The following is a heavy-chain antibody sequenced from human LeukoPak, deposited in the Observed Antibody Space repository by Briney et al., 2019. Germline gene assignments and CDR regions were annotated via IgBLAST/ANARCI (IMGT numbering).Heavy chain of an antibody. V-gene: IGHV3-23*01. CDR1: GSTFTSFA. D-gene: IGHD2-15*01. J-gene: IGHJ6*02. CDR2: FRGGGIRT. CDR3: AKNLYCGGGSCYPSALGMDV. Sequence: GGSLRLSFEPLGSTFTSFALTWVAQPQGRGLEGASSFRGGGIRTYYADSVKGRFTISRDNSKNTLFLQMNSLRAEDTAVYYCAKNLYCGGGSCYPSALGMDVWGQGTTVTVSS.